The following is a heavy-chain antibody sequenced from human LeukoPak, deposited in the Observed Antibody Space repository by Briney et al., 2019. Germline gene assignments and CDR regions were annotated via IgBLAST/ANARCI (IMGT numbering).Heavy chain of an antibody. Sequence: PGRSLRLSCAASGFTFDDFAMHWVRQAPGKGLEWVSGITSNSDYIVYADSVKGRFTISRDNAKNSLYLQMSSLRAEDTAVYYCAREPAAAGRNWFGPWGQGTLVTVSS. CDR1: GFTFDDFA. CDR3: AREPAAAGRNWFGP. J-gene: IGHJ5*02. CDR2: ITSNSDYI. V-gene: IGHV3-9*01. D-gene: IGHD6-13*01.